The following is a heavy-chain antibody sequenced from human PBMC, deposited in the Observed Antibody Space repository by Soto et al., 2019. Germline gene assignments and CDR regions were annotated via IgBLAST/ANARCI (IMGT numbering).Heavy chain of an antibody. CDR1: GFTFSSYA. CDR3: ARGTYKGDVGILVPYYYYYGMDV. V-gene: IGHV3-30-3*01. D-gene: IGHD1-20*01. J-gene: IGHJ6*02. Sequence: QVQLVESGGGVVQPGRSLRLSCAASGFTFSSYAMHWVRQAPGKGLEWVAVISYDGSNKYYADSVKGRFTTSRVNSKNTLYLQMNSLRAEDTAVYYCARGTYKGDVGILVPYYYYYGMDVWVQGTTVTVSS. CDR2: ISYDGSNK.